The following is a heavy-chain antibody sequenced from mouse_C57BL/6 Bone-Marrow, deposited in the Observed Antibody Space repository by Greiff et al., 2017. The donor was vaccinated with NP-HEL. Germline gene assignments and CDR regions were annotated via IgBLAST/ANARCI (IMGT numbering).Heavy chain of an antibody. J-gene: IGHJ4*01. Sequence: QVQLQQSGSELRSPGSSVKLSCKDFDSEVFPIAYMSWVRQKPGHGFEWIGGILPSIGRTIYGEKFEDKATLDADTLSNTAYLELHSLTSEDSAIYSCARNHYYGSSYDYYAMDYWGQGTSVTVSS. V-gene: IGHV15-2*01. D-gene: IGHD1-1*01. CDR3: ARNHYYGSSYDYYAMDY. CDR2: ILPSIGRT. CDR1: DSEVFPIAY.